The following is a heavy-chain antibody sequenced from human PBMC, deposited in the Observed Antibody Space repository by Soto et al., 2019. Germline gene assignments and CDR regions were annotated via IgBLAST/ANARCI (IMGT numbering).Heavy chain of an antibody. CDR3: ASSCGDDEWCYFDY. Sequence: PGESLKISCKASGYSFSTYWIAWVRQRPGKGLDWMGIIYPGDSDARYSPSFQGQVTISVDNSIDTAYLEWTTLRVEDTAIYYCASSCGDDEWCYFDYWGQGAQVTVSS. CDR2: IYPGDSDA. V-gene: IGHV5-51*01. D-gene: IGHD2-8*01. J-gene: IGHJ4*02. CDR1: GYSFSTYW.